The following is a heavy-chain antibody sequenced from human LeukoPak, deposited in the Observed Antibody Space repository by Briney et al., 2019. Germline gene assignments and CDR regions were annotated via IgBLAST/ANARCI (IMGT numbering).Heavy chain of an antibody. Sequence: SETLSLACAVYGGSFSSYYWSWIRQPPGKGLEWIGYIYYSGSTNYNPSLKSRVTISVDTSKNQFSLKLSSVTAADTAVYYCARQGGGFWYFDLWGRGTLVTVSS. CDR2: IYYSGST. CDR3: ARQGGGFWYFDL. CDR1: GGSFSSYY. J-gene: IGHJ2*01. D-gene: IGHD6-25*01. V-gene: IGHV4-59*08.